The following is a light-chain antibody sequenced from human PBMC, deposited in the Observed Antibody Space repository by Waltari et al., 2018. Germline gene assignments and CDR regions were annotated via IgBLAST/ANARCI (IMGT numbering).Light chain of an antibody. J-gene: IGKJ1*01. CDR3: PKDGALAGT. CDR2: DSS. CDR1: QSISKD. V-gene: IGKV3-20*01. Sequence: IMLKQSPGHLSLSPGERATPSCSASQSISKDLAWYQQPPGPAPTILSFDSSSSATGMPGRFSGRQAGTDLIVTIGSLGPDGVAGYCCPKDGALAGTFGRGTKVEIK.